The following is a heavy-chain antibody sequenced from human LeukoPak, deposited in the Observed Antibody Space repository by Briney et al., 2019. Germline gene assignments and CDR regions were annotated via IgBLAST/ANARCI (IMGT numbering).Heavy chain of an antibody. CDR2: IYYGGSP. Sequence: KTSETLSLTCAVYGGSFSGYYWSWIRQPPGKGLEWIGSIYYGGSPYYTSSLKSRVTISVDTSKNQFSLKLASLTAADTAVYYCARRPIVGSTGFYFDPWGPGTLVTVSS. CDR3: ARRPIVGSTGFYFDP. J-gene: IGHJ5*02. D-gene: IGHD1-26*01. CDR1: GGSFSGYY. V-gene: IGHV4-34*01.